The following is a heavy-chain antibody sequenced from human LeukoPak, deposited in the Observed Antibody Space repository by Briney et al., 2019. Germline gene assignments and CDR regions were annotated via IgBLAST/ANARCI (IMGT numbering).Heavy chain of an antibody. V-gene: IGHV3-30*04. Sequence: GGSLRLSCAASGFSFNIYPMHWVRQAPGKGLEWVSAVSSDGSDKYYADSVKGRYTISRDNSWNTLYLQMHSLRPEDTAVYYCERESGDSGNFQNNGNDAFDIWGQGTMVTVSS. CDR1: GFSFNIYP. CDR2: VSSDGSDK. D-gene: IGHD1-26*01. J-gene: IGHJ3*02. CDR3: ERESGDSGNFQNNGNDAFDI.